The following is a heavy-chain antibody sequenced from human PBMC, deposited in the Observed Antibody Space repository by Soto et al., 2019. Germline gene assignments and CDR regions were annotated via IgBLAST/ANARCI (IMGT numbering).Heavy chain of an antibody. J-gene: IGHJ6*02. V-gene: IGHV4-4*02. CDR1: GDSVRSSNW. Sequence: SETLSLTCAVSGDSVRSSNWWTWVRQSPGKGLEWIGEIYHLGGTNYNPSLKSRVTISVDMAKNQVSLKLSSVTAADTAVYYCATMKKPRGYYYGLNVWGQGTTVTVS. CDR2: IYHLGGT. CDR3: ATMKKPRGYYYGLNV.